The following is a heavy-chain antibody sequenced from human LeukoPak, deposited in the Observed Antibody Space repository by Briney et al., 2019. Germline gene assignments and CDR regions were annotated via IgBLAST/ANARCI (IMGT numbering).Heavy chain of an antibody. CDR3: ARGRADYEWFGELSY. J-gene: IGHJ4*02. CDR2: MNPNSGNT. V-gene: IGHV1-8*02. D-gene: IGHD3-10*01. Sequence: ASVKVSCKASGYTFTGYYMHWVRQATGQGLEWMGWMNPNSGNTGYAQKFQGRVTMTRNTSISTAYMELSSLRSEDTAVYYCARGRADYEWFGELSYWGQGTLVTVSS. CDR1: GYTFTGYY.